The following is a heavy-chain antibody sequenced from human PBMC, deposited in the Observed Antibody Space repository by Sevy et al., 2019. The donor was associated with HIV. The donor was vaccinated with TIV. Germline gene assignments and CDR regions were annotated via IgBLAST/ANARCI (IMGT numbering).Heavy chain of an antibody. CDR2: IYHSGST. J-gene: IGHJ4*02. CDR3: ARAYTAGWFDY. Sequence: SETLSLTCAVSGGSISSGGYSWSWIRQPPGKGLEWIGYIYHSGSTYYNPSLKSRVTISVDRSKNQFSLKLSSVTAADTAVYYCARAYTAGWFDYWGQGTLFTVSS. V-gene: IGHV4-30-2*01. CDR1: GGSISSGGYS. D-gene: IGHD5-18*01.